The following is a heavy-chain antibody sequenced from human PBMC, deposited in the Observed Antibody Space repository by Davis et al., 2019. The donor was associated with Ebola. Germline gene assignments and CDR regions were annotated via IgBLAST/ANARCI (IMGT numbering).Heavy chain of an antibody. V-gene: IGHV4-34*01. Sequence: SETLSLTCAVYGGSFSGYYWSWVRQPPGKGLEWIGEINDSGSTSYNPSLKSRVTISVDTSKNQFSLKLSSVTAADTAVYYCARQRRLRLGELSGHFDYWGQGTLVTVSS. CDR2: INDSGST. CDR3: ARQRRLRLGELSGHFDY. CDR1: GGSFSGYY. D-gene: IGHD3-16*02. J-gene: IGHJ4*02.